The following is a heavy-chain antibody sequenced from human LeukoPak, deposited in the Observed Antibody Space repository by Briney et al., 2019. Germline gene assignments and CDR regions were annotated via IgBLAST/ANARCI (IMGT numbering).Heavy chain of an antibody. CDR2: INHSGST. CDR3: ARDGITGTPHGMDV. CDR1: GGSFSGYY. D-gene: IGHD1-20*01. Sequence: SSETLSLTCAVYGGSFSGYYWSWIRQPPGKGLEWIGEINHSGSTNYNPSLKSRVTISVDTSKNQFSLKLSSVTAADTAAYYCARDGITGTPHGMDVWGQGTTVTVSS. V-gene: IGHV4-34*01. J-gene: IGHJ6*02.